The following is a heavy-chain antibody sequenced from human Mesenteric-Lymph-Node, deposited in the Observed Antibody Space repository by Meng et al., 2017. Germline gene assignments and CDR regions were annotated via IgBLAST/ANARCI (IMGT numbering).Heavy chain of an antibody. D-gene: IGHD3-22*01. CDR1: GYSFTNYW. J-gene: IGHJ3*02. CDR2: INPGDSEI. Sequence: GESLKISCKDSGYSFTNYWIGWVRQVPGKGLEWVGIINPGDSEIRYSPSFQGQVTISADKSISTAYLQWSSLKASDTAMYYRARRYYDSRGTAIWGQGTMVTVSS. V-gene: IGHV5-51*01. CDR3: ARRYYDSRGTAI.